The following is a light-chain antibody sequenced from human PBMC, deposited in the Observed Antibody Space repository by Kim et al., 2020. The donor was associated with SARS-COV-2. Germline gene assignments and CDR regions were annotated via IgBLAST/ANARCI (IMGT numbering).Light chain of an antibody. J-gene: IGKJ2*01. Sequence: EIVLTQSPVTLSLSPGERATLSCGASQSVRSSYLAWYQQKPGLAPRLLIYDASRRATGIPDRFSGSGSGTDFTLTINRLEPEDFAVYYCQQYGNSPRTFGQGTSWRS. V-gene: IGKV3D-20*01. CDR2: DAS. CDR3: QQYGNSPRT. CDR1: QSVRSSY.